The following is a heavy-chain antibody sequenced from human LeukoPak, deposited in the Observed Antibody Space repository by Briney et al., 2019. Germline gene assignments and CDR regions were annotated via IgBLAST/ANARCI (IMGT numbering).Heavy chain of an antibody. Sequence: SETLSLTCAVYGGSFSGYYWSWIRQPPGKGLEWIGEINHSGSTNYNPSLKSRVTISVDTSKNQFSLKLSSVTAADTAVYYCASIGNYYYDSSGYDFDYWGRGTLVTVSS. CDR2: INHSGST. CDR1: GGSFSGYY. D-gene: IGHD3-22*01. J-gene: IGHJ4*02. CDR3: ASIGNYYYDSSGYDFDY. V-gene: IGHV4-34*01.